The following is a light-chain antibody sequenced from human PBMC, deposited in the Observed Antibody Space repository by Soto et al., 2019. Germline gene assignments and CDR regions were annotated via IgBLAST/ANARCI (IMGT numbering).Light chain of an antibody. CDR2: DAS. Sequence: GDRVTITCRASQSISSWLAWYQQKPGKAPKFLIYDASNLESGVPSRFSGSGSGTDFTLSISRLEPEDFAVYYCQLYGTSPKPFGQGTKVEIK. CDR3: QLYGTSPKP. J-gene: IGKJ1*01. CDR1: QSISSW. V-gene: IGKV1-5*01.